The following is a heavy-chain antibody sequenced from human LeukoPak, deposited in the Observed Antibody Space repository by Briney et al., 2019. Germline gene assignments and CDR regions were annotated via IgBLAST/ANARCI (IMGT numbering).Heavy chain of an antibody. Sequence: PGGSLRLSCAASGFTVSSNYMSWVRQAPGKGLEWVSVIYSGGSTYYADSVKGRFTISRDNSKNTLYLQMNSLRAEDTAVYYCARDRAYSSGWYLDFDYWGQGTLVTVSS. CDR3: ARDRAYSSGWYLDFDY. CDR2: IYSGGST. CDR1: GFTVSSNY. V-gene: IGHV3-53*05. J-gene: IGHJ4*02. D-gene: IGHD6-19*01.